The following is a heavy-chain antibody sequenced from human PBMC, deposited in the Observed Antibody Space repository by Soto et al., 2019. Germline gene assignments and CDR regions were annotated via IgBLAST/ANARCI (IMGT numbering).Heavy chain of an antibody. CDR2: IKSKTDGGTT. V-gene: IGHV3-15*01. D-gene: IGHD5-12*01. CDR3: VRGNSGYGNFDY. J-gene: IGHJ4*02. Sequence: EVQLVESGGGLVKPGGSLRLSCAASGFTFSNAWMSWVRQAPGKGLEWVGRIKSKTDGGTTDYAAPVKGRFTISRDDSKNTLYLQMNSLKTEDTAVYYCVRGNSGYGNFDYWGQGTLVTVSS. CDR1: GFTFSNAW.